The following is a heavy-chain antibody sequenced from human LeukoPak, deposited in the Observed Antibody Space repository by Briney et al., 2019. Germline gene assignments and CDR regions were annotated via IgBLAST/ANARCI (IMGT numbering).Heavy chain of an antibody. CDR3: ARGSGWYGNYFDP. CDR2: ISSSGSSI. V-gene: IGHV3-48*03. CDR1: GFTFSSYE. D-gene: IGHD6-19*01. Sequence: GGSLRLSCAASGFTFSSYEMNWVRQAPGKGLEWVSYISSSGSSIYYADSVKGRFTISRDNAKKSLYLQMNSLRVDDTAVYYCARGSGWYGNYFDPWGQGTLVAVSS. J-gene: IGHJ5*02.